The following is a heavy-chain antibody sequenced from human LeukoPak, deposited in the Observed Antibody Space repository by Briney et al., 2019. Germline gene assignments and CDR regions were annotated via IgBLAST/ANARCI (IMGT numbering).Heavy chain of an antibody. CDR1: GFTFSSYG. D-gene: IGHD3-10*01. J-gene: IGHJ6*03. CDR2: ISGSGGST. CDR3: AKGRGTMVRGVTGYYMDV. V-gene: IGHV3-23*01. Sequence: GGTLRLSCAASGFTFSSYGMSWVRQAPGKGLEWVSAISGSGGSTYYADSVKGRFTISRDNSKNTLYLQMNSLRAEDTAVYYCAKGRGTMVRGVTGYYMDVWGKGTTVTISS.